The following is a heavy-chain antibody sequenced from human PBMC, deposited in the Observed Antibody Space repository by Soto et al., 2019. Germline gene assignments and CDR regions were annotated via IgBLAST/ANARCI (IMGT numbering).Heavy chain of an antibody. V-gene: IGHV3-23*01. CDR1: GFTFSDYA. CDR2: ITGSSSNL. J-gene: IGHJ4*02. D-gene: IGHD3-9*01. CDR3: AKGGAVYGLLTHDY. Sequence: EVQLLESGGGLEQPGGSLRLSCAASGFTFSDYAMSWVRQAPGKGLEWVTTITGSSSNLYYTDSVKGRFAISRDNSRNILVLQMNSLTAEDTGVYYCAKGGAVYGLLTHDYWGQGTLVTVSS.